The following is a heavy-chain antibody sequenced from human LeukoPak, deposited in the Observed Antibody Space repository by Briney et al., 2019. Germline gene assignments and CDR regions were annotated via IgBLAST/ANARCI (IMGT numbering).Heavy chain of an antibody. CDR3: ASEYYYGSGSYYIDY. V-gene: IGHV1-2*06. D-gene: IGHD3-10*01. CDR2: INPNSGGT. CDR1: GCTFTGYY. Sequence: ASVKVSCKASGCTFTGYYMHWVRQAPGQGLEWMGRINPNSGGTNYAQKFQGRVTMTRDTSISAAYMELSRLRSDDTAVYYCASEYYYGSGSYYIDYWGQGTLVTVSS. J-gene: IGHJ4*02.